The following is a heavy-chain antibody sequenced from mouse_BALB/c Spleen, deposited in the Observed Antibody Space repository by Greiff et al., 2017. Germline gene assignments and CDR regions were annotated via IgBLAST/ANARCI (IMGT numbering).Heavy chain of an antibody. CDR2: IHYSGST. V-gene: IGHV3-1*02. CDR1: GYSITSGYS. J-gene: IGHJ3*01. D-gene: IGHD1-1*01. CDR3: ARGYGSSYGFAY. Sequence: EVKLLESGPDLVKPSQSLSLTCTVTGYSITSGYSWHWIRQFPGNKLEWMGYIHYSGSTNYNPSLKSRISITRDTSKNQFFLQLNTVTTEDTATCDCARGYGSSYGFAYWGQGTLVTVSA.